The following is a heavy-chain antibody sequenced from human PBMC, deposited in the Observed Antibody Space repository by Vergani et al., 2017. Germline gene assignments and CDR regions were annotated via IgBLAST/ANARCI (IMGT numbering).Heavy chain of an antibody. Sequence: EVQLVESGGGLVKPGGSLRLSCAASGFTFSSYSMNWVRQAPGKGLEWVSSISSSSSYIYYAYSCKGRLTLSSYNAKNSLYLQMNSMRAEDTAVYYCARLARGYCSSTSCYGAFDIWGQGTMVTVSS. CDR3: ARLARGYCSSTSCYGAFDI. D-gene: IGHD2-2*01. CDR2: ISSSSSYI. V-gene: IGHV3-21*01. CDR1: GFTFSSYS. J-gene: IGHJ3*02.